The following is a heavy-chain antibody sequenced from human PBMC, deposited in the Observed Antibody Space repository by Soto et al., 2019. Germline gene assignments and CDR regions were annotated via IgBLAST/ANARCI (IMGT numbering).Heavy chain of an antibody. J-gene: IGHJ4*02. D-gene: IGHD1-26*01. Sequence: QVQLVQSGAEVKKPGSSVKVSCKASGDTFSSYTINWVRQAPGQGLEWMGGINPIFGAANYAQKFQGRVTISADESTGTAYMGISNLRSEDTAIYYCAVGWDRSGSYYTTFDHWGQGTLVTVSS. CDR2: INPIFGAA. CDR3: AVGWDRSGSYYTTFDH. CDR1: GDTFSSYT. V-gene: IGHV1-69*12.